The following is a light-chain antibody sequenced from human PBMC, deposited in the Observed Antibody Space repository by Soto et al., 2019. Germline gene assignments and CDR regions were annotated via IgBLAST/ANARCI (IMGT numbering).Light chain of an antibody. V-gene: IGLV2-14*01. J-gene: IGLJ3*02. CDR1: SSDVGGYNY. Sequence: QSALTQPASVSGCPGQSITISCTGTSSDVGGYNYVSWYQQHPGKAPKLMIYDVSNRPSGVSNRFSGSKSGNTASLTISGLQTEDEADYYCSSYSGSTTWVFGGGTKLTVL. CDR2: DVS. CDR3: SSYSGSTTWV.